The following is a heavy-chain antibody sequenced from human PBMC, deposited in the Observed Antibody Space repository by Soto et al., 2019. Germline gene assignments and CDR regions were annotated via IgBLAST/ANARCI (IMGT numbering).Heavy chain of an antibody. D-gene: IGHD2-2*01. CDR1: GGSISSSSYY. CDR3: ARPFVVPAAMGYYYYGMDX. J-gene: IGHJ6*02. Sequence: SETLSLTCTVSGGSISSSSYYWGWIRQPPGKGLEWIGSIYYSGSTYYNPSLKSRVTISVDTSKNQFSLKLSSVTAADTAVYYCARPFVVPAAMGYYYYGMDXWGQGTTVTVSS. V-gene: IGHV4-39*01. CDR2: IYYSGST.